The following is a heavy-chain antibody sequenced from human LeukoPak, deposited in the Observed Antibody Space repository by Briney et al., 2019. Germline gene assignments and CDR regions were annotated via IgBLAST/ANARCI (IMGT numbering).Heavy chain of an antibody. Sequence: SVKVSCKASGYTFTAYYMHWVRQAPGQGLEWMGWINPKTGGTNYAQKFQGRVTMTRDTSISTAYMELSRLRSDDTAVYYCARDLRATIEYYCDYWGQGTLVTVSS. V-gene: IGHV1-2*02. D-gene: IGHD4-17*01. CDR3: ARDLRATIEYYCDY. J-gene: IGHJ4*02. CDR2: INPKTGGT. CDR1: GYTFTAYY.